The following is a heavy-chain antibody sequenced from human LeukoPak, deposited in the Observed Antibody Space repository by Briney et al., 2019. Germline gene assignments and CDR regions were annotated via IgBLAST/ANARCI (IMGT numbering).Heavy chain of an antibody. Sequence: SETLSHTCTVSGYSISSGYYWGWIRQPPGKGLEWIGSIYHSGSTYYTPSLKSRVTISVDTSKNQFSLKLISVTAADTAVYYCARGAYYDPIDYWGQGTLVTVSS. D-gene: IGHD3-22*01. J-gene: IGHJ4*02. V-gene: IGHV4-38-2*02. CDR1: GYSISSGYY. CDR2: IYHSGST. CDR3: ARGAYYDPIDY.